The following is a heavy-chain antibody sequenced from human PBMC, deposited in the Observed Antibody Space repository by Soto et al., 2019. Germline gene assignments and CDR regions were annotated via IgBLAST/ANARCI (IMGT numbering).Heavy chain of an antibody. CDR2: IYYSGST. Sequence: QVQLQESGPGLVRPSETLSLTCTVSGDSISGSYYYWGWIRQPPGKGLEWIASIYYSGSTYYNPSLKSRVTISVDTSMNRFSRELASVNAADMSVYYCARHDETPTHRGWRWFDPWGRGTLVTVSS. J-gene: IGHJ5*02. D-gene: IGHD2-15*01. CDR1: GDSISGSYYY. V-gene: IGHV4-39*01. CDR3: ARHDETPTHRGWRWFDP.